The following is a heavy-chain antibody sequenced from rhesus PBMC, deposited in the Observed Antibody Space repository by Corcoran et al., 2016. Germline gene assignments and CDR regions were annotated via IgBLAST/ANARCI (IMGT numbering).Heavy chain of an antibody. CDR3: ASLSSNWGDYYGAYFDS. J-gene: IGHJ4*01. Sequence: QLQLQESGPGLVKPSETLSLTCAVSGGSISSNYWSWILQIPGKGLEWVGHISVSGGITDYNPSLRSRVTIYTDTSKNQFSLKLTSLSAADMAVYYCASLSSNWGDYYGAYFDSWGQGVLVTVSA. CDR1: GGSISSNY. D-gene: IGHD3-34*01. V-gene: IGHV4-173*01. CDR2: ISVSGGIT.